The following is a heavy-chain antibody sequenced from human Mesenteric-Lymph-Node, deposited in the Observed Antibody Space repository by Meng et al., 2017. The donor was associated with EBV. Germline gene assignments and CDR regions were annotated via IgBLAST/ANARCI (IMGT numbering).Heavy chain of an antibody. CDR1: GGSFSDYY. Sequence: QVQLQQWGAGLLKPSETLSLTCAVYGGSFSDYYWSWIRQPTGKGLEWIGEINHSGNTHNNPSLKSRVSMSVDTSKNQFSLKLDSVTAADTAMYYCAGHVGRGGDYWDQGALVTVSS. D-gene: IGHD3-10*01. V-gene: IGHV4-34*01. CDR2: INHSGNT. CDR3: AGHVGRGGDY. J-gene: IGHJ4*02.